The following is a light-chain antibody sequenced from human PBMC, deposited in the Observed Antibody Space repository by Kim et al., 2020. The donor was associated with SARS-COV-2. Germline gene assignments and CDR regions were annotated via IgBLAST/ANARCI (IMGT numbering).Light chain of an antibody. V-gene: IGKV3-20*01. Sequence: IVLTQSPGTLSLSPGEGATLSCRASQHVRPNYLAWYQQKPGQPPRLLIYGTSRRATGIPGRFSGSGSGTDFSLTISRLEPEDFAVYYCQQYDASLTFGQGTKVDIK. CDR2: GTS. CDR1: QHVRPNY. J-gene: IGKJ1*01. CDR3: QQYDASLT.